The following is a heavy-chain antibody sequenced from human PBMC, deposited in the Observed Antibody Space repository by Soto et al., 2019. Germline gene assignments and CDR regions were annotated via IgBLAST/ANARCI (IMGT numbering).Heavy chain of an antibody. Sequence: EVQLVESGGGLVQPGGSLRLSCAASGFTVSSNYMSWVRQAPGKGLEWVSVIYSGGSTYYADSVKGRFTISRENSKNTLYLQMNSLRAEDTAVYYCARDGPYYYYYYMDVWGKGTTVTVSS. CDR2: IYSGGST. J-gene: IGHJ6*03. CDR3: ARDGPYYYYYYMDV. V-gene: IGHV3-66*01. CDR1: GFTVSSNY.